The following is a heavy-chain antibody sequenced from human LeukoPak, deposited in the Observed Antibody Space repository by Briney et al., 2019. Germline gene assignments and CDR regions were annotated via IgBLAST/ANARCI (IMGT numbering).Heavy chain of an antibody. CDR2: ISAYNGNT. CDR1: GYTFTSYG. Sequence: ASVKASCKASGYTFTSYGISWLRQAPGQGLEWMGWISAYNGNTNYAQKLQGRVTMTTDTSTSTAYMELRSLRSDDTAVYYCAILTAAALDYWGQGTLVTVSS. V-gene: IGHV1-18*01. D-gene: IGHD6-13*01. J-gene: IGHJ4*02. CDR3: AILTAAALDY.